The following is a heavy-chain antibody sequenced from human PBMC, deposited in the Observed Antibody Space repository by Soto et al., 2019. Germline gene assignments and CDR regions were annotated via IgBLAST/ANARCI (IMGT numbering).Heavy chain of an antibody. J-gene: IGHJ5*02. D-gene: IGHD3-3*01. Sequence: GASVKVSCKVSGYTLTELSMHWVRQAPGKGLEWMGGFDPEDGETIYAQKFQGRVTMTEDTSTDTAYMELSSLRSEDTAVYYCAVPNPFEVAPGWFDPWGQGTLVTVSS. V-gene: IGHV1-24*01. CDR3: AVPNPFEVAPGWFDP. CDR2: FDPEDGET. CDR1: GYTLTELS.